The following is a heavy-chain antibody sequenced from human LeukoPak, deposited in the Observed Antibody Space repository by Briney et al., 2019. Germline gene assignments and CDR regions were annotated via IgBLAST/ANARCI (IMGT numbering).Heavy chain of an antibody. V-gene: IGHV4-4*07. D-gene: IGHD3-22*01. CDR1: GGSISSYY. CDR2: IYTSGST. CDR3: ARDLYIDSSGYDAFDI. J-gene: IGHJ3*02. Sequence: SETLSLTCTVSGGSISSYYWSWIRQPAGKGLEWIGCIYTSGSTNYNPSLKSRVTMSVDTSKNQFSLKLSSVTAADTAVYYCARDLYIDSSGYDAFDIWGQGTMVTVSS.